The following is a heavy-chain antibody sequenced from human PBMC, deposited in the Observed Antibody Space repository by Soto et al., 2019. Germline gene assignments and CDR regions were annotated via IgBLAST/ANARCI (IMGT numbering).Heavy chain of an antibody. J-gene: IGHJ5*02. Sequence: QVQLVQSGAEVKKPGASVKVSCKASGYTFTSYGISWVRQAPGQGLEWMGWISAYNGNTNYAQKLQGRVTMTTDTSTSTAYMELRSLRSDDTAVYYCARARPYGDYVRIRGNENWFDPWGQGTLVTVSS. CDR2: ISAYNGNT. D-gene: IGHD4-17*01. CDR3: ARARPYGDYVRIRGNENWFDP. V-gene: IGHV1-18*01. CDR1: GYTFTSYG.